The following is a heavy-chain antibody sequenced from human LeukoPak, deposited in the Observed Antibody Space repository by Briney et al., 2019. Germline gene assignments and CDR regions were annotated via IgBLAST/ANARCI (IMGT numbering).Heavy chain of an antibody. D-gene: IGHD3/OR15-3a*01. V-gene: IGHV3-7*01. CDR1: GFTFSGAW. CDR2: IREDGTEK. Sequence: GGSLRLSCTASGFTFSGAWITWVRQAPGKGLEWVANIREDGTEKNYVDSVKGRFTISRDNARNFLYLQLSSLRAEDTAVYYCTRDFWTDYWGQGTLVTVSS. CDR3: TRDFWTDY. J-gene: IGHJ4*02.